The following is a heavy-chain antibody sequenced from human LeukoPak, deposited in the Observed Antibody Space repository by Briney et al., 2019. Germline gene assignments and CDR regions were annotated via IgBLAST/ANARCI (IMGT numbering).Heavy chain of an antibody. J-gene: IGHJ3*02. Sequence: SETLSLTCAVYGGSFSGYFWSCIRQPPGKGLEWIGEINHSGSTNYNPSLKSRVTISVDTSKDQFSLKLSSVTAADTAVYYCARGTGYGDYVDAFDIWGQGTMVTVSS. CDR2: INHSGST. D-gene: IGHD4-17*01. CDR1: GGSFSGYF. CDR3: ARGTGYGDYVDAFDI. V-gene: IGHV4-34*01.